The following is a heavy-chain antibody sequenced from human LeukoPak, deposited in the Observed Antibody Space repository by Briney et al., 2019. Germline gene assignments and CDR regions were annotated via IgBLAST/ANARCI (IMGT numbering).Heavy chain of an antibody. V-gene: IGHV1-69*05. D-gene: IGHD6-6*01. J-gene: IGHJ6*03. Sequence: ASVKVSCKASGGTFSSYAISWVRQAPGQGLEWMGMIIPIFGTTNYAQNFQGRVTVTTDESTSTAYMDLSSLRSEDTAVYYCARVVAARVNYYYYMDVWGEGTTVTVSS. CDR2: IIPIFGTT. CDR1: GGTFSSYA. CDR3: ARVVAARVNYYYYMDV.